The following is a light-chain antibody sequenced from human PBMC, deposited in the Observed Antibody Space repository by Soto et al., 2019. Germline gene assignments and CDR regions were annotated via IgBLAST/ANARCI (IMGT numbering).Light chain of an antibody. J-gene: IGKJ1*01. CDR1: QGISSY. CDR2: AAS. V-gene: IGKV1-9*01. Sequence: DIQLTQSPSSLSASVGDRVTITCRASQGISSYLAWYQQKPGKAPKLLIYAASTLQSGVPSRFSGSGSGTDFTLTISSLQPEDFAIYYCQHLNSYPPTFGRGTKVEIK. CDR3: QHLNSYPPT.